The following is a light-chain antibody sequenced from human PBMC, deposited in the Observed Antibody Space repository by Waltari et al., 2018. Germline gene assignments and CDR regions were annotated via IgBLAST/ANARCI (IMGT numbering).Light chain of an antibody. CDR1: QSVGNF. Sequence: ELVLTQSPATLYLSPGERATLSCRASQSVGNFLALYRQKPGQPPRLVIYDVSHRATGTPARFSGSGSGTDFTLTISTLQPEDFAFYFCQQRGNWAPLTFGGGTEVVIK. J-gene: IGKJ4*01. CDR3: QQRGNWAPLT. CDR2: DVS. V-gene: IGKV3-11*01.